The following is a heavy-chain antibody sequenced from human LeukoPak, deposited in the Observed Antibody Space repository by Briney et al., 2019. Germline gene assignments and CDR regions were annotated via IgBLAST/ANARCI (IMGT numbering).Heavy chain of an antibody. J-gene: IGHJ2*01. Sequence: SETLSLTCAVSRDSLSSYYWSWIREPAGEGLEWNGPRYNVGTTNYNPSLTTRVTISIATSKNQFSLRLSSVTAADTTVYYCARRAGYSRCFGLWGRGTLVTVSS. CDR1: RDSLSSYY. V-gene: IGHV4-4*07. CDR2: RYNVGTT. CDR3: ARRAGYSRCFGL. D-gene: IGHD6-13*01.